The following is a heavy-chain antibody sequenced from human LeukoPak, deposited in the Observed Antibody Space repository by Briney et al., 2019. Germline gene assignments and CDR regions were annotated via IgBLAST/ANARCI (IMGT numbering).Heavy chain of an antibody. J-gene: IGHJ5*02. V-gene: IGHV3-30*02. CDR1: GFTFSDYS. Sequence: GGSLRLSCAASGFTFSDYSMHWVRQAPGKGLNWVAFIRYDGNNKYYADSVKGRFTISRDNSKNTLYLQMNSLRAEDTAVYYCAKSGKAGGSGSYLNWFDPWGQGTLVTVSS. CDR3: AKSGKAGGSGSYLNWFDP. CDR2: IRYDGNNK. D-gene: IGHD3-10*01.